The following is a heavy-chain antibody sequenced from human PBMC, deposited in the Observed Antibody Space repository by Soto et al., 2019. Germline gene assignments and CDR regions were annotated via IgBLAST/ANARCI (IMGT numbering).Heavy chain of an antibody. V-gene: IGHV1-69*04. CDR3: ARDNCSSTSCYDGLSDY. CDR2: IIPILGIA. Sequence: SVKVSCKASGGTFSSYTISWVRQAPGQGLEWMGRIIPILGIANYAQKFQGRVTITADKSTSTAYMELSSLRSEDTAVDNCARDNCSSTSCYDGLSDYWGQGTLVTVSS. CDR1: GGTFSSYT. J-gene: IGHJ4*02. D-gene: IGHD2-2*01.